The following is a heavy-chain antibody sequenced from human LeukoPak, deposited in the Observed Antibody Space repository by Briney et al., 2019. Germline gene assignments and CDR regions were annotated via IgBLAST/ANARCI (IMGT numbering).Heavy chain of an antibody. CDR1: GFTFIIYS. J-gene: IGHJ4*02. CDR2: ISSSSSI. D-gene: IGHD3-10*01. Sequence: PGGSLKLSCAPSGFTFIIYSMNWVRQAPGKGVEGVSSISSSSSIYYADSVKGRFTISRDNAKNSVYLQMNSLRAEDTAMYYCARDRGYYDSGRYVPLDYWGQGTLVTVSS. CDR3: ARDRGYYDSGRYVPLDY. V-gene: IGHV3-21*01.